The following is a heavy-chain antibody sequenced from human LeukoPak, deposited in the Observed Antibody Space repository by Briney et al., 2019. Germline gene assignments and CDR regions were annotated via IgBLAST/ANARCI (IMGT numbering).Heavy chain of an antibody. CDR3: ARGYSSSWFEYYYMDV. CDR1: GDTVSSNSAA. Sequence: SQTLSLSSAISGDTVSSNSAAWDWIRHSPSRGLEWLGRTYNRSKWYNDYAVSVKSRITINPDTSKNQFSLQLNSVTPEDTAVYYCARGYSSSWFEYYYMDVWGKGTAVTIS. CDR2: TYNRSKWYN. V-gene: IGHV6-1*01. J-gene: IGHJ6*03. D-gene: IGHD6-13*01.